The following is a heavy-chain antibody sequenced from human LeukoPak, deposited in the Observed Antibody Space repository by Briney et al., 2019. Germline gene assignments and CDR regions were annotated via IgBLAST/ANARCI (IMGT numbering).Heavy chain of an antibody. V-gene: IGHV5-10-1*01. J-gene: IGHJ4*02. Sequence: GESLKISCKGSGYSFTSYWISWVRQMPGKGLEWMGRIDPSDSYTNYSPPFQGHVTISTDKSISTAYLQWSSLKASDTAIYYCARRRYSNTWFDYWGQGTLVTVSS. CDR3: ARRRYSNTWFDY. CDR2: IDPSDSYT. CDR1: GYSFTSYW. D-gene: IGHD6-13*01.